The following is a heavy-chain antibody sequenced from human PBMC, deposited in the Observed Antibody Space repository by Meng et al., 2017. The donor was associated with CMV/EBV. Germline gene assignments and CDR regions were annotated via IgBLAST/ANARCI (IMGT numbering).Heavy chain of an antibody. J-gene: IGHJ5*02. CDR2: TYYRSKWYN. CDR3: ARETIFGVVIIWDWFAP. Sequence: SETLSLTCAISGDSFSSNSAAWNWIRQSPSRGLEWLGRTYYRSKWYNDYAVCVKSRITINPDTSKNQFSLQLNSVTPEDTAVYYCARETIFGVVIIWDWFAPWGQGTLVTVSS. CDR1: GDSFSSNSAA. V-gene: IGHV6-1*01. D-gene: IGHD3-3*01.